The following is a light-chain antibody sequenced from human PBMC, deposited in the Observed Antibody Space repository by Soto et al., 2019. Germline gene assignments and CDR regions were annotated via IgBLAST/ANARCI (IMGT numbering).Light chain of an antibody. CDR3: QQYNNWPPIT. CDR2: RAS. Sequence: EIVMTQSPATLSVSPGERVTLHCRASQSVTSNLAWYQHKPGQSPRLLIYRASARATGVPDRLSGSGSGTEFTLTISSLQSEDFAVYYCQQYNNWPPITFGQGTRLE. CDR1: QSVTSN. J-gene: IGKJ5*01. V-gene: IGKV3-15*01.